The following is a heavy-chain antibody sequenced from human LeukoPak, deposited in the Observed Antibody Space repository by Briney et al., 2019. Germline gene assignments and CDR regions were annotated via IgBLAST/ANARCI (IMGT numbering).Heavy chain of an antibody. CDR2: ISAYNGNT. Sequence: ASVKVSCKASGYTFTSYGISWVRQAPGQGLEWMGWISAYNGNTNYAQKLQGRVTMTTDTSTSTAYMELRSLRSDDTAVYYCARDTDIVVVPAAMPVDYWGQGTLVTVSS. CDR1: GYTFTSYG. CDR3: ARDTDIVVVPAAMPVDY. J-gene: IGHJ4*02. D-gene: IGHD2-2*01. V-gene: IGHV1-18*01.